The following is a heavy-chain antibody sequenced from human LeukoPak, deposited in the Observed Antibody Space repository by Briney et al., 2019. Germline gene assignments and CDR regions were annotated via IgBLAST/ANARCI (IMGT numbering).Heavy chain of an antibody. CDR1: GFTFSSYG. J-gene: IGHJ4*02. V-gene: IGHV3-30*03. Sequence: PGRSLRLSCAASGFTFSSYGMHWVRQAPGKGLEWVAVISYDGSNKYYADSVKGRFTISRDNSKNTLYLQMNSLRAEDTAVYYCARDLRVPAAILDYWGQGTLVTVSS. CDR2: ISYDGSNK. CDR3: ARDLRVPAAILDY. D-gene: IGHD2-2*02.